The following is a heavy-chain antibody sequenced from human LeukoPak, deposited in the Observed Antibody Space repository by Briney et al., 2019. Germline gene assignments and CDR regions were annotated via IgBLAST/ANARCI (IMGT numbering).Heavy chain of an antibody. V-gene: IGHV4-34*01. J-gene: IGHJ4*02. CDR2: INHSGST. Sequence: PSETLSLTCAVYGGSFSGYYWSWIRQPPGKGLEWIGEINHSGSTNYNPSLKSRVTISVDKSKNQFSLKLSSVTAADTAVYYCAEGPRGYFDYWGQGTLVTVSS. CDR1: GGSFSGYY. CDR3: AEGPRGYFDY. D-gene: IGHD3-10*01.